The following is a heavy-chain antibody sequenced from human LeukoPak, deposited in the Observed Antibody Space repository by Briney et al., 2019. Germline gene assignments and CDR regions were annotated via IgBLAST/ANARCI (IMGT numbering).Heavy chain of an antibody. Sequence: PGGSLRLSCAATVFTFSSYCMHWVRQATGKGLVWVARINSDGSSTSYADSVKGRFTISRDNAKNTLYLQMNSLRAEDTAVYYCARDSGAARPGRAVGYWGQGTLVTVSS. D-gene: IGHD6-6*01. CDR1: VFTFSSYC. CDR3: ARDSGAARPGRAVGY. J-gene: IGHJ4*02. V-gene: IGHV3-74*01. CDR2: INSDGSST.